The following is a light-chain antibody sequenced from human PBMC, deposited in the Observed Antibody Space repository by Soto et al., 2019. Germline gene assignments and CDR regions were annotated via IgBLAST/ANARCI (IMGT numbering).Light chain of an antibody. V-gene: IGLV2-8*01. Sequence: QSALTQPPSASGFPGQSVTISCTGTSSDVGYYDYVSWYQQHPGKAPKLVIYEVTKRPSGVPDRVSASKSGNTASLTVSGLRAEDEAYYYCSSYAGSNNLVFGSGTKLTVL. CDR3: SSYAGSNNLV. CDR1: SSDVGYYDY. CDR2: EVT. J-gene: IGLJ1*01.